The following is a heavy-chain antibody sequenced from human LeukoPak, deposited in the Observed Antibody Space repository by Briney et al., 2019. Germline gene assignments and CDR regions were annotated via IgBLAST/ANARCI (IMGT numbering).Heavy chain of an antibody. CDR3: ATANNRYYYYMDV. J-gene: IGHJ6*03. CDR1: GYTLTGYY. Sequence: WASVKVSCKASGYTLTGYYMHWVRQAPGQGLEWMGRINPNSGGTNYAQKFQGRVTMTRDTSISTAYMELSRLRSDDTAVYYCATANNRYYYYMDVWGKGTTVTVSS. D-gene: IGHD1-14*01. V-gene: IGHV1-2*06. CDR2: INPNSGGT.